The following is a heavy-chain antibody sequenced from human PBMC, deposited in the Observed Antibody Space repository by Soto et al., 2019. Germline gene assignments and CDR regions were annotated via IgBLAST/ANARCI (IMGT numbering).Heavy chain of an antibody. CDR1: GFSLSNGRMG. D-gene: IGHD4-17*01. Sequence: QVTLKESGPVLVKPTETLTLTCTVSGFSLSNGRMGVSWIRQPPGKPLEWLAHFFSDVERSYSASMQSRLTLSTDTSGSQVVLTMTNMDSVDTATYYCARMDGDYNYYALDVWGQGTTVTVSS. V-gene: IGHV2-26*01. CDR2: FFSDVER. J-gene: IGHJ6*02. CDR3: ARMDGDYNYYALDV.